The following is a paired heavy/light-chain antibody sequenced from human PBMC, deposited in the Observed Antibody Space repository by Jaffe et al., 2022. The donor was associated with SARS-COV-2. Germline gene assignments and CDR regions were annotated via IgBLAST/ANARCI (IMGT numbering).Light chain of an antibody. V-gene: IGKV4-1*01. CDR3: QQYYNTGT. CDR1: QSVLYSSTNRNY. J-gene: IGKJ1*01. Sequence: DIVMTQSPDTLAVSLGERATINCKSSQSVLYSSTNRNYLAWYQQKPGQPPKLLIYWASTRESGVPDRFSGSGSGTDFTLTISSLQAEDVAVYYCQQYYNTGTFGQGTRVEIK. CDR2: WAS.
Heavy chain of an antibody. V-gene: IGHV1-2*05. J-gene: IGHJ4*02. Sequence: QVQLVQSGAEVKKPGASVKVSCKSSGYTFTDYYIHWVRQAPGQGLEWMGRINPNSGDTNYAQKFQGRVTMTRDTSTTTAYMELTWLRSDDTVVYYCARGMYSYDSNGYYIFDYWGQGTPVTVSS. CDR3: ARGMYSYDSNGYYIFDY. D-gene: IGHD3-22*01. CDR2: INPNSGDT. CDR1: GYTFTDYY.